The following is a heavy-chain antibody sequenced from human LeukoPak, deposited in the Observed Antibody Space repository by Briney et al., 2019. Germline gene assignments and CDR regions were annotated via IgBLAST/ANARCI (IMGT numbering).Heavy chain of an antibody. V-gene: IGHV3-30*04. D-gene: IGHD2-15*01. CDR2: ISYDGSNK. CDR1: GFTFSSYA. Sequence: LPGGSLRLSCAASGFTFSSYAMHWVRQAPGKGLEWVAVISYDGSNKYYADPVKGRFTISRDNSKNTLYLQMNSLRAEDTAVYYCARDVVDRQFDYWGQGTLVTVSS. J-gene: IGHJ4*02. CDR3: ARDVVDRQFDY.